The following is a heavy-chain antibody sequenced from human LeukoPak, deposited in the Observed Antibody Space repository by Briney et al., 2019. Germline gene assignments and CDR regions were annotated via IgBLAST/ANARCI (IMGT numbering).Heavy chain of an antibody. CDR3: ARDQWELLQSNWFDP. Sequence: PGGSLRLSCAASGFTFSNYAMSWVRQAPGKGLEWVANIKQDGSEKYYVDSVKGRFTISRDNAKNSLYLQMNSLRAEDTAVYYCARDQWELLQSNWFDPWGQGTLVTVSS. CDR1: GFTFSNYA. V-gene: IGHV3-7*04. CDR2: IKQDGSEK. D-gene: IGHD1-26*01. J-gene: IGHJ5*02.